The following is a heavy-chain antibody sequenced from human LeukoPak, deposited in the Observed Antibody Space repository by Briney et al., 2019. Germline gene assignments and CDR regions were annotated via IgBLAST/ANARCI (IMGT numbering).Heavy chain of an antibody. J-gene: IGHJ4*02. CDR1: GYNFTTHW. V-gene: IGHV5-51*01. CDR2: IYPGDSDT. D-gene: IGHD3-9*01. CDR3: ARGMYFFDY. Sequence: GESLRISCQGSGYNFTTHWISWVRQMPGKGLEWMGIIYPGDSDTRYSPSFQGQDTISADKSISTAYLQWSSLKASDTAMYYCARGMYFFDYWGQGTLVTVSS.